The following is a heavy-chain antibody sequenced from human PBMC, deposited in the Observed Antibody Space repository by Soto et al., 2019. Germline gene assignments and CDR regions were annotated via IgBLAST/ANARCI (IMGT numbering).Heavy chain of an antibody. J-gene: IGHJ4*02. V-gene: IGHV4-31*03. CDR2: IYYSGST. CDR1: GGSISSGGYY. D-gene: IGHD1-26*01. Sequence: PSETLSLTCTVSGGSISSGGYYWSWIRQHPGKGLEWIGYIYYSGSTYYNPSLKSRVTISVDTSKNQFSLKLSSVTAADTAVYYCARVAVGNTYLFDYWGQGTLVTVSS. CDR3: ARVAVGNTYLFDY.